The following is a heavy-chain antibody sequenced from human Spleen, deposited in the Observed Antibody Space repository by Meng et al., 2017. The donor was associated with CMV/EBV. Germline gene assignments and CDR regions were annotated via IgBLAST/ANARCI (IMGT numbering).Heavy chain of an antibody. CDR2: IWYNGNNK. CDR3: AKEGLSSYGGNSYTHYDY. CDR1: TVSSNY. Sequence: TVSSNYMSWVRQAPGKGLGWMAVIWYNGNNKYYADSVRGRFTISRDNSKNTLYLQMNNLRAEDTAVYYCAKEGLSSYGGNSYTHYDYWGQGTLVTVSS. D-gene: IGHD2-21*01. J-gene: IGHJ4*02. V-gene: IGHV3-33*06.